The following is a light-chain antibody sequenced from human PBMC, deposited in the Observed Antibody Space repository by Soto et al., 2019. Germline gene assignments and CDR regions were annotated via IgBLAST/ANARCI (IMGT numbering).Light chain of an antibody. Sequence: QSALTQPASVSGSPGQSITISCTGTSSDIGGYNYVSWYQLHPGKAPKLMIYDVTNRPSGVSNRFSGSKSGNTASLTISGLQAEDEADYYCSSYRSGSTVLFGGGTQLTVL. V-gene: IGLV2-14*03. CDR1: SSDIGGYNY. CDR2: DVT. CDR3: SSYRSGSTVL. J-gene: IGLJ2*01.